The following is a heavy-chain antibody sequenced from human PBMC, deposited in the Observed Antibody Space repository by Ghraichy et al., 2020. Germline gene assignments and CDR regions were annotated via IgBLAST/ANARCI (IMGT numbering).Heavy chain of an antibody. CDR3: SGWYLQYFHH. D-gene: IGHD6-19*01. J-gene: IGHJ1*01. V-gene: IGHV3-23*01. CDR2: ILASGGRT. Sequence: GGSLTLSCAASGFTFSTFAMSWVRQAPGKGLEWVSAILASGGRTFYADSVKGRFTISRDNSKNTLYLQMNSVRAEDTAVYYCSGWYLQYFHHWGQGTLVSVSS. CDR1: GFTFSTFA.